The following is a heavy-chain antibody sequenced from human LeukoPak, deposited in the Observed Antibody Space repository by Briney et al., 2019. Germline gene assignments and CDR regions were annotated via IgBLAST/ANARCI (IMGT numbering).Heavy chain of an antibody. J-gene: IGHJ4*02. Sequence: KPSETLSLTCTVSGGSISSYYWSWIRQPPGKGLEWIGYIYYSGSTTYNPSLKSRVTISLDTSKNQFSLKLSSVTAADTALYYCARGGAQVAAVVGVWGQGTLVTVSS. V-gene: IGHV4-59*01. D-gene: IGHD6-13*01. CDR2: IYYSGST. CDR3: ARGGAQVAAVVGV. CDR1: GGSISSYY.